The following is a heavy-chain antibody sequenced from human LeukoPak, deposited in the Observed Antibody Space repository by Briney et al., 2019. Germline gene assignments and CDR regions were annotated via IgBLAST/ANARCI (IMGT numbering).Heavy chain of an antibody. CDR3: ARAYSSGWWVGNYFDY. D-gene: IGHD6-19*01. J-gene: IGHJ4*02. V-gene: IGHV4-39*07. CDR2: IYYSGST. Sequence: PSETLSLTCTVSGGSISSSSYYWGWIRQPPGKGLEWIGSIYYSGSTYYNPSLKSRVTISVDTSKNQFSLKLSSVTAADTAVYYCARAYSSGWWVGNYFDYWGRGTLVTVSS. CDR1: GGSISSSSYY.